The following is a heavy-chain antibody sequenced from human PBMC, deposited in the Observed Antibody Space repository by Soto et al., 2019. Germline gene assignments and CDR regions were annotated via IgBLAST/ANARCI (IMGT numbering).Heavy chain of an antibody. CDR1: GDSIRSSNYF. CDR2: IFYSGST. CDR3: ARRYGWLYFDY. J-gene: IGHJ4*02. D-gene: IGHD6-19*01. Sequence: PSETLSLTFTVSGDSIRSSNYFWGWIRQPPAKGLEWIGTIFYSGSTYYNPSLKSRVTISVDTSKNQFSLRLTSVTAADTALYYCARRYGWLYFDYWGQGSLVTVS. V-gene: IGHV4-39*01.